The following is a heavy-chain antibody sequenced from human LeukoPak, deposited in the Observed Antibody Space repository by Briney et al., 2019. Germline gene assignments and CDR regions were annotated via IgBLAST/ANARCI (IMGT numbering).Heavy chain of an antibody. CDR2: VSNDGSNK. Sequence: PGRSLRLSCAASGFTFSSYGMHWVRQAPGKGLEWVAIVSNDGSNKYYADSVKGRFAISRDNSKNTLYLQMNGLRAEDTAVYYCVRDSSVVPFDYWGQGTLVTVSS. D-gene: IGHD2-21*01. V-gene: IGHV3-30*03. CDR3: VRDSSVVPFDY. CDR1: GFTFSSYG. J-gene: IGHJ4*02.